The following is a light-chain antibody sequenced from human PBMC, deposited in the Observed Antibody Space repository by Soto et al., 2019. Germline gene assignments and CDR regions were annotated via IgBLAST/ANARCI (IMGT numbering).Light chain of an antibody. CDR1: QSVDNN. Sequence: EIVMTQALVTLSTYPGERASVSCRVSQSVDNNVAWYQQNPCQAPRLLLAGSFARATAIPARFSGSGSESEFTLTISGLPSEDFAVYYCQQYNDRPPITSCQ. CDR2: GSF. CDR3: QQYNDRPPIT. J-gene: IGKJ5*01. V-gene: IGKV3-15*01.